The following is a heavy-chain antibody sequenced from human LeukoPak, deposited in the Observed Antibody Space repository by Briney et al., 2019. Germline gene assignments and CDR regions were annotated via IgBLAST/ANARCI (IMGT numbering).Heavy chain of an antibody. Sequence: PGGSLRVSCAASGFTVSSNYMSWVRQAPGKGLEWVSVIYSGGSTYYADSVKGRFTISRDNSKNTLYLQLNSLRAEDTAVYYCANFERTVAGPYNWFDPWGQGTLVTVSS. CDR2: IYSGGST. J-gene: IGHJ5*02. D-gene: IGHD6-19*01. CDR3: ANFERTVAGPYNWFDP. V-gene: IGHV3-53*01. CDR1: GFTVSSNY.